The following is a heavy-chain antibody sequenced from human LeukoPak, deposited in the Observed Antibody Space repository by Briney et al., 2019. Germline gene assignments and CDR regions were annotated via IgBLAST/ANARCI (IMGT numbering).Heavy chain of an antibody. CDR2: IKSKTDGGTT. CDR3: TSLYYDSSGYYHAPPRSYWYFDL. D-gene: IGHD3-22*01. J-gene: IGHJ2*01. Sequence: PGGSLRLSCAASGFTFSNAWMSWVRQAPGKGLEWVGRIKSKTDGGTTDYAAPVKGRFTISRDDSKSIAYLQMNSLKTEDTAVYYCTSLYYDSSGYYHAPPRSYWYFDLWGRGTLVTVSS. CDR1: GFTFSNAW. V-gene: IGHV3-15*01.